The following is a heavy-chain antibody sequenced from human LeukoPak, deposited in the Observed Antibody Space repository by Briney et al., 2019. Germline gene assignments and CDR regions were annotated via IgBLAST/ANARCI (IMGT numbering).Heavy chain of an antibody. Sequence: PGGSLRLSCAASGFTFSSYTMSWVRQAPGKGLEWVSNIGGSASGTFYSDSVKGRFTISRDNSKNTLYLQMNSLRAEEKAVYYCAKGGDGSYYSRADCWGQGTLVTVSS. CDR3: AKGGDGSYYSRADC. CDR2: IGGSASGT. CDR1: GFTFSSYT. V-gene: IGHV3-23*01. J-gene: IGHJ4*02. D-gene: IGHD2-15*01.